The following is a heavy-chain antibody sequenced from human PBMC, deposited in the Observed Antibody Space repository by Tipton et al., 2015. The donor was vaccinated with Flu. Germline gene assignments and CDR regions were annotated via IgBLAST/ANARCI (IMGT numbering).Heavy chain of an antibody. V-gene: IGHV3-53*01. CDR1: GFAVSSNY. D-gene: IGHD3-10*01. CDR2: IYSGGST. J-gene: IGHJ4*02. Sequence: VQLVQSGGGLIQPGGSLRLSCAASGFAVSSNYMSWVRQAPGKGLEWVSVIYSGGSTYYADSVKGRLTISRDNSKNTLYLQMNSLRAEDTAVYFCARERTGGSGYSFEHWGPGKRVTVSS. CDR3: ARERTGGSGYSFEH.